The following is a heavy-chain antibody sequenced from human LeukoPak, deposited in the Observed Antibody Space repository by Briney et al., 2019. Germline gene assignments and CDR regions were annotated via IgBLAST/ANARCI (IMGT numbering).Heavy chain of an antibody. CDR1: GFTFSSYW. Sequence: PGGSLRLSCAASGFTFSSYWMHWVRQAPGKGLVWVSRINSDGSSTSYADSVKGRFTISRDNAKNTLYLQMNSLRAEDTAVYSCVTRMSSSSLLDYWGQGTLVTASS. J-gene: IGHJ4*02. CDR2: INSDGSST. CDR3: VTRMSSSSLLDY. D-gene: IGHD6-6*01. V-gene: IGHV3-74*01.